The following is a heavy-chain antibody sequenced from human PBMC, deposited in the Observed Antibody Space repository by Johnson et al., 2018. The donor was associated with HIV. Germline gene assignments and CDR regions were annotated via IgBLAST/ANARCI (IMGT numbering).Heavy chain of an antibody. CDR3: ARDRGGSSYRWVAFDI. CDR2: IRYDGSNK. CDR1: GFTFSSYG. J-gene: IGHJ3*02. V-gene: IGHV3-30*02. Sequence: QVQLVESGGGVVQPGGSLRLSCAASGFTFSSYGMHWVRQAPGKGLEWVAFIRYDGSNKYYADSVKGRVTISRDNSKNTLYLQMNSRRAEDTAVYYCARDRGGSSYRWVAFDIWGHGTMVTVSS. D-gene: IGHD2-2*02.